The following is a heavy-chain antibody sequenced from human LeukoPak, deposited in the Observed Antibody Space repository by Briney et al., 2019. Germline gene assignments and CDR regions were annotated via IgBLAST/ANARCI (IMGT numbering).Heavy chain of an antibody. D-gene: IGHD7-27*01. V-gene: IGHV3-15*01. CDR2: IKRKSDGETT. CDR1: GFIFTNVW. CDR3: TTGKPWGPRH. Sequence: GGSLRLSCAASGFIFTNVWMSWVRQAPGKGLEWVGRIKRKSDGETTDYAAPVKGRFTISRDDSKNTMFLQMNSLKTEDTAVYYCTTGKPWGPRHWGQGTLVTVSS. J-gene: IGHJ4*02.